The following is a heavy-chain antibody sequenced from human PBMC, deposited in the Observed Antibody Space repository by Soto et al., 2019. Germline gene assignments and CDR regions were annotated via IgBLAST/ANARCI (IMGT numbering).Heavy chain of an antibody. V-gene: IGHV3-23*01. CDR1: GFTFSSYA. D-gene: IGHD3-16*02. CDR3: ANYYIWGSYRYSPFDY. Sequence: EVQLLESGGGLVQPGGSLRLSCAASGFTFSSYAMSWVRQAPGKGLEWVSAISGSGGSTYYADSVKGRFTISRDKSKNTLYLQMNSLRAEDTAVYYCANYYIWGSYRYSPFDYWGQGTLVTVSS. J-gene: IGHJ4*02. CDR2: ISGSGGST.